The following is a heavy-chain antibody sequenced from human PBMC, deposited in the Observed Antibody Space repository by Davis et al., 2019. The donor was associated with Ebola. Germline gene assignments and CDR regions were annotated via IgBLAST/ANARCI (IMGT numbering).Heavy chain of an antibody. CDR1: GDSISTYY. Sequence: MPGGSLRLSCTVSGDSISTYYWSWIRQPPGKGLEWIGYVFRSGSTNYNPSLKSRVTISVDTSKNQFSLRLTSVTAADTAVYYCARDSGYYSSATYSDYYYVMDVWGKGTTVTVSS. CDR2: VFRSGST. D-gene: IGHD3-10*01. J-gene: IGHJ6*04. V-gene: IGHV4-59*01. CDR3: ARDSGYYSSATYSDYYYVMDV.